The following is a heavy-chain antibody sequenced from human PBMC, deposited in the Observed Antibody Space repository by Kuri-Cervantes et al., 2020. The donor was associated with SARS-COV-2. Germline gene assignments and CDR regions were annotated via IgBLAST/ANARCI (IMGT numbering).Heavy chain of an antibody. D-gene: IGHD6-6*01. J-gene: IGHJ6*02. V-gene: IGHV5-51*01. CDR3: AVRKYSNPNRSSYYYYYGMDV. Sequence: GESLKISCKGSGYSFTSYWIGWVRQMPGKGLEWMGIIYPGDSDTRYSPSFQGQVTISADKSISTAYLQWSSLKASDTAMYYCAVRKYSNPNRSSYYYYYGMDVWGQGTTVTVSS. CDR1: GYSFTSYW. CDR2: IYPGDSDT.